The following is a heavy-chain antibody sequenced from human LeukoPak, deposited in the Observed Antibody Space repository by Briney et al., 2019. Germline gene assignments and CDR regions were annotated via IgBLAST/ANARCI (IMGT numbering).Heavy chain of an antibody. Sequence: SETLSLTCTVSGDSINSLDLWSWVRQPPGKGLEWIGEMYLSGTTHSNPSVKSRVTISIDKSKNRFFLNLSSVTAADTAVYYCAGLVGRYSSGLYYYYFDYWGQGTLVTVSS. CDR3: AGLVGRYSSGLYYYYFDY. J-gene: IGHJ4*02. CDR2: MYLSGTT. V-gene: IGHV4-4*02. CDR1: GDSINSLDL. D-gene: IGHD3-22*01.